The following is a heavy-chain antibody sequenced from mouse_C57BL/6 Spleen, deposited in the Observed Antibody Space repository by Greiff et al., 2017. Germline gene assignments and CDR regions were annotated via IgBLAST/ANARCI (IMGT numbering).Heavy chain of an antibody. Sequence: VQLKESGPELVKPGASVKISCKASGYSFTGSYMHWVKQSSEKSLEWIGEINPSTGGTSYNQKFKGKATLTVDKSASTAYMQLKSLTSEDSAVYYCARQLGHAMDYWGQGTSVTVSS. D-gene: IGHD4-1*02. CDR3: ARQLGHAMDY. CDR2: INPSTGGT. V-gene: IGHV1-43*01. J-gene: IGHJ4*01. CDR1: GYSFTGSY.